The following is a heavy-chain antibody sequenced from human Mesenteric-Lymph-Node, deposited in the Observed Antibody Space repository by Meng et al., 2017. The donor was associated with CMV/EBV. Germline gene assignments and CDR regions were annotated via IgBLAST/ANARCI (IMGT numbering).Heavy chain of an antibody. Sequence: GESLKISCAASGFTFSSYAMSWVRQAPGKGLEWVSTVSDSGTQIDYAGSVTGRFNISRDNSKNTLYLQMNSLRAEDTAIYYCTKLSSFFYYGVDVWGHGTTVTVSS. CDR2: VSDSGTQI. D-gene: IGHD6-6*01. CDR1: GFTFSSYA. J-gene: IGHJ6*02. V-gene: IGHV3-23*01. CDR3: TKLSSFFYYGVDV.